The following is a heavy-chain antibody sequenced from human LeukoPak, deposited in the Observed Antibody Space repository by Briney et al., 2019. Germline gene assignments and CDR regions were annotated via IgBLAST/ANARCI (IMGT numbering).Heavy chain of an antibody. V-gene: IGHV4-39*07. CDR2: IYYTGNT. CDR1: GDSIIGYY. J-gene: IGHJ3*02. D-gene: IGHD3-10*01. Sequence: SETLSLTCSVSGDSIIGYYWGWIRQPPGKGLEWIGNIYYTGNTYYNASLKSRVTISLDTSKNQFSLKVISMTAADTAAYYCTKSDGYGLIRICGRGTMVTVSS. CDR3: TKSDGYGLIRI.